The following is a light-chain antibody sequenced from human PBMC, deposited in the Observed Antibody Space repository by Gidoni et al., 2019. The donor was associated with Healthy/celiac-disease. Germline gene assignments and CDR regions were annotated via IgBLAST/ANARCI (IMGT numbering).Light chain of an antibody. CDR1: SSDVGSYNL. CDR3: CSYAGSSTLV. Sequence: QSALTQPASVSGSPGQSITISCTGTSSDVGSYNLVSWYQQHPGKAPKLMIYEGSKRPSGVSNRFSGSKSGNTASLTISVLQAEDEADYYCCSYAGSSTLVFGGGTNLTVL. CDR2: EGS. J-gene: IGLJ2*01. V-gene: IGLV2-23*01.